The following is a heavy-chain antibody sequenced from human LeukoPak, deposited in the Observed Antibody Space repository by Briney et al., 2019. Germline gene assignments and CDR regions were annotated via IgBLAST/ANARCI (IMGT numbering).Heavy chain of an antibody. V-gene: IGHV3-30*07. CDR1: GFTFSSYT. Sequence: PGGSLRLFCAASGFTFSSYTMHWVRQAPGKGLEWVSVISYDGNDKYYADSVKGRITISRDNAKNSLYLQMNSLRAEDTAVYYCAELGITMIGGVWGKGTTVTISS. D-gene: IGHD3-10*02. CDR2: ISYDGNDK. CDR3: AELGITMIGGV. J-gene: IGHJ6*04.